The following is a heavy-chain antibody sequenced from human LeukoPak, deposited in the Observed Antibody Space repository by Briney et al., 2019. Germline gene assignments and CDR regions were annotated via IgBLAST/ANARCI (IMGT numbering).Heavy chain of an antibody. CDR2: IYHSGST. J-gene: IGHJ4*02. CDR3: ARVVYSYGYRYFDY. Sequence: SGTLSLTCAVSGGSISSSNWWSWVRQPPGKGLEWIGEIYHSGSTNYNPSLKSRVTISVDTSKNQFSLKLNSVTAADTAVYYCARVVYSYGYRYFDYWGQGTLVTVSS. D-gene: IGHD5-18*01. CDR1: GGSISSSNW. V-gene: IGHV4-4*02.